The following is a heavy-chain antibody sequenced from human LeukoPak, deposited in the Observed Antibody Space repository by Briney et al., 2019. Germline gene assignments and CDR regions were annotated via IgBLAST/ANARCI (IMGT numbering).Heavy chain of an antibody. J-gene: IGHJ6*02. Sequence: ASVKVSCKASGYTFTGYYMHWVRQAPGQGLEWMGRINPNSGGTNYAQKFQGRVTMTRDTSISTAYMELRSLRSDDTAVYYCARDQDCSGGSCYDPYYYYGMDVWGQGTTVTVSS. D-gene: IGHD2-15*01. CDR2: INPNSGGT. V-gene: IGHV1-2*06. CDR1: GYTFTGYY. CDR3: ARDQDCSGGSCYDPYYYYGMDV.